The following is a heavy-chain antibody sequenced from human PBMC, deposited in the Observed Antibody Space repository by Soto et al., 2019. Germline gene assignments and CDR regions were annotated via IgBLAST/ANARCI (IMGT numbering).Heavy chain of an antibody. V-gene: IGHV5-51*01. CDR1: GYSFANFW. CDR3: ARLATLAKGTEFIDN. J-gene: IGHJ4*02. D-gene: IGHD5-12*01. Sequence: GESLKISCQGSGYSFANFWIGWVRQMPGKGLEWMGIIYPGDSDTRYSPSFRGQVTISADKSISTAFLQWGSLKASDTAMYYCARLATLAKGTEFIDNWGQGTLVTVSS. CDR2: IYPGDSDT.